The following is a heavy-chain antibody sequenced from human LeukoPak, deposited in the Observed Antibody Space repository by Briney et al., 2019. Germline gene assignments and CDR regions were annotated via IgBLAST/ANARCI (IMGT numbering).Heavy chain of an antibody. CDR1: GFIFSNYN. Sequence: GGSLRLSCAASGFIFSNYNMNWVRQTPGKGVEWLSYISSSSDTIYYADSVKGRFTMSGDNAKNSLYLQMNSLRPEDTAVYYCARALGCSYGYAVDYWGQGTLVTVSS. J-gene: IGHJ4*02. V-gene: IGHV3-48*01. D-gene: IGHD5-18*01. CDR3: ARALGCSYGYAVDY. CDR2: ISSSSDTI.